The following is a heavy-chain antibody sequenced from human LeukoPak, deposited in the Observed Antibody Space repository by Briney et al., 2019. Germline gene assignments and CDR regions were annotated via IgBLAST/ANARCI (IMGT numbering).Heavy chain of an antibody. CDR2: ISSSSSYI. Sequence: GGSLRLSCAASGFTFSSYSMNWVRQAPGKGLEWVSSISSSSSYIYYADSVKGRFTISRDNAKNSLYLQMNSLRAEDTAVYYCARGTTYYYGSGSPTGDDYWGQGTLVTVSS. CDR1: GFTFSSYS. D-gene: IGHD3-10*01. V-gene: IGHV3-21*01. J-gene: IGHJ4*02. CDR3: ARGTTYYYGSGSPTGDDY.